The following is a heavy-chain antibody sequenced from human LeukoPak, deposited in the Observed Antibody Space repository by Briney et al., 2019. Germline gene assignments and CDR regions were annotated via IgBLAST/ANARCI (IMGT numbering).Heavy chain of an antibody. CDR1: GGSFSGYY. D-gene: IGHD3-10*01. V-gene: IGHV4-34*01. Sequence: TSETLSLTCAVYGGSFSGYYWSWIRQPPGKGLEWIGEINHSGSTNYNPSLKSRVTISVDTSKNQFSLKLSSVTAADTAVYYCARRRIYYGSGRPFDYWGQGTLVTVSS. CDR3: ARRRIYYGSGRPFDY. J-gene: IGHJ4*02. CDR2: INHSGST.